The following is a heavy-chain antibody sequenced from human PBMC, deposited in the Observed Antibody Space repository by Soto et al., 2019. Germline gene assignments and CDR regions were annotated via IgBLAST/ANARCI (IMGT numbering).Heavy chain of an antibody. CDR2: IDWDDDK. Sequence: YGPTLVNPTRTLTLTCTFSRFSLTTNGMLVSWIRQPPGKAQELLARIDWDDDKFYSTSLKTMLTISQDTSKNQVVLTMTNMDPVDSAVYYWTRAPDSSSWYGDYFEYWGQGILVTVSS. D-gene: IGHD6-13*01. V-gene: IGHV2-70*04. CDR1: RFSLTTNGML. J-gene: IGHJ4*02. CDR3: TRAPDSSSWYGDYFEY.